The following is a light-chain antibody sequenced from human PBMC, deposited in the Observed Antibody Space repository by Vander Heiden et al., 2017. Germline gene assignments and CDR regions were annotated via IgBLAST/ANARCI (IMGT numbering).Light chain of an antibody. CDR2: LGS. J-gene: IGKJ2*01. CDR1: QSLLHSNGYNY. CDR3: MQALQTPYT. Sequence: DIVMTQSPLSLPVTPGEPASISCRSSQSLLHSNGYNYLDWYLQKPGQSPQLLIYLGSNRASEVPNRFSSSGSGTDFTLKISRVEAEDVRVYYCMQALQTPYTFGQGTKLEIK. V-gene: IGKV2-28*01.